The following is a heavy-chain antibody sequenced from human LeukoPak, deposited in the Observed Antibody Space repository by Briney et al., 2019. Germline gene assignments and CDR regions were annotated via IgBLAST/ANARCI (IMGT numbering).Heavy chain of an antibody. CDR3: AHRGYDFWSGYYDDDALDI. CDR2: RNFNDDR. J-gene: IGHJ3*02. D-gene: IGHD3-3*01. V-gene: IGHV2-5*01. Sequence: ESGPTVTIPTQTLTLTCNFSGLSRRTSGVGVGWMRQPPGKALEWHAVRNFNDDRRYSPSLKSRLTITNDTSKNQVVLAMTNMDPVDTATYYCAHRGYDFWSGYYDDDALDIWGKGTMVTVSS. CDR1: GLSRRTSGVG.